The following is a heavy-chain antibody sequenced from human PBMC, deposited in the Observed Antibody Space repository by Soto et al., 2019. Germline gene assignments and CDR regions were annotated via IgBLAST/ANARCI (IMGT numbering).Heavy chain of an antibody. CDR3: ARLAAAGPKDFDY. CDR2: SRSKANSYTT. CDR1: GFTFSNAW. J-gene: IGHJ4*02. Sequence: HPGVSLRLSCAASGFTFSNAWINWVRQAPGKGLEWVGRSRSKANSYTTEYAASVKGRFTISRDNSENSLYLQMNSLQTEDTAVYYCARLAAAGPKDFDYWGQGTLVTVSS. D-gene: IGHD6-19*01. V-gene: IGHV3-72*01.